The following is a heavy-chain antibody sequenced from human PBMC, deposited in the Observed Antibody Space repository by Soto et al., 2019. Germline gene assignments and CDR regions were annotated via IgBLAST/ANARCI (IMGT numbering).Heavy chain of an antibody. V-gene: IGHV4-34*01. J-gene: IGHJ4*02. CDR3: ARPALPYTGSFYFDY. CDR1: GGSFSGYY. CDR2: INHSERI. Sequence: AETLSLTCAVYGGSFSGYYWSWIRQSPGKGLEWIGEINHSERINYNPSLKSRVTLSVDTSKNHFSLRLTSVTAADTAVYYCARPALPYTGSFYFDYWGQGTLVTVSS. D-gene: IGHD1-26*01.